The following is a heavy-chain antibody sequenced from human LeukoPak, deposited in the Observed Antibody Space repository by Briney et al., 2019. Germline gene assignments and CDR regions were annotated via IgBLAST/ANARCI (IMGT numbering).Heavy chain of an antibody. CDR2: IKQDGSEK. V-gene: IGHV3-7*03. CDR1: GFTFSSYW. CDR3: ARVRAMVTFVGY. D-gene: IGHD5-18*01. J-gene: IGHJ4*02. Sequence: PGGSLRLSCAASGFTFSSYWMSWVRQAPGKGLEWVVNIKQDGSEKYYVDSVKGRFTISRDNAKNSLYLQMKSLRAEDTAVYYCARVRAMVTFVGYWGQGTLVTVSS.